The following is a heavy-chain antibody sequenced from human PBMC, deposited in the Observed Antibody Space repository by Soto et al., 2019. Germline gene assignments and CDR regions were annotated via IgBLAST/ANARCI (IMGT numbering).Heavy chain of an antibody. CDR2: IVVGSGNT. Sequence: SVKVSCKASGYTFTSSAVQWVRQARGQRLEWIGWIVVGSGNTNYAQKFQERVTITRDMSTSTAYMELSSLRSEDTAVYYCAAAGGFAPYYFDYWGQGTLVTVSS. CDR1: GYTFTSSA. V-gene: IGHV1-58*01. CDR3: AAAGGFAPYYFDY. J-gene: IGHJ4*02. D-gene: IGHD5-12*01.